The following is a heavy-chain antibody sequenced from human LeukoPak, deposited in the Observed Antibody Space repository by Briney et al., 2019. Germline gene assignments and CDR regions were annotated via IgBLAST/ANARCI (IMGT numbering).Heavy chain of an antibody. CDR3: ARELYSSGHIPFDY. J-gene: IGHJ4*02. CDR2: TYYRSKGYN. CDR1: GDSVSSNSAA. V-gene: IGHV6-1*01. D-gene: IGHD6-19*01. Sequence: SQTLSLTCAISGDSVSSNSAAWNWIRQSPSRGLEWLGRTYYRSKGYNDYAGSVKSRITINPATSKTQFSLQLTSVTPEDTAVYYCARELYSSGHIPFDYWGQGTLVTVSS.